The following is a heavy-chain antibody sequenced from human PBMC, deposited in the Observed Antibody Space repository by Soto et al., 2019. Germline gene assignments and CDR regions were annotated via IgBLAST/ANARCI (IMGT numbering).Heavy chain of an antibody. J-gene: IGHJ3*02. CDR2: IYAGGGT. CDR3: ARQRANEYGDPNDALDI. CDR1: GFAVSDSY. Sequence: EEQLVESGGGLIQPGGSLRLSCAASGFAVSDSYMNWVRQAPGKGLEWVSLIYAGGGTYYAGSVKGRFTISRDNSKNMXYLQMSSLRAEDTAVYYCARQRANEYGDPNDALDIWGQGTMVTVSS. D-gene: IGHD4-17*01. V-gene: IGHV3-53*01.